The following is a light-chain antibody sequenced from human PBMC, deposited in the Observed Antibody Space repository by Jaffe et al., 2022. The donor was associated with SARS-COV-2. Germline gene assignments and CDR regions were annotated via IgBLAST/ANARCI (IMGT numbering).Light chain of an antibody. CDR2: AAS. Sequence: DIQMTQSPSSLSASIRDRVTITCRASQAISSNLNWYQQKPGRAPKLLISAASSLQSGVPSRFSGSGSGTDFTLTISSLQREDFATYYCQQSYSILWTFGQGTKVEIK. J-gene: IGKJ1*01. CDR3: QQSYSILWT. CDR1: QAISSN. V-gene: IGKV1-39*01.